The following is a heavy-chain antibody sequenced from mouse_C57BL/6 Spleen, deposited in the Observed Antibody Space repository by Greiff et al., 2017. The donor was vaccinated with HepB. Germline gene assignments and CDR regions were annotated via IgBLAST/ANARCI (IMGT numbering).Heavy chain of an antibody. CDR1: GFTFSSYA. J-gene: IGHJ4*01. CDR3: TRDRGGGSSLYAMDY. Sequence: EVKLVESGEGLVKPGGSLKLSCAASGFTFSSYAMSWVRQTPEKRLEWVAYISSGGDYIYYADTVKGRFTISRDNARNTLYLQISSLKSEDTAMYYCTRDRGGGSSLYAMDYWGQGTSVTVSS. D-gene: IGHD1-1*01. CDR2: ISSGGDYI. V-gene: IGHV5-9-1*02.